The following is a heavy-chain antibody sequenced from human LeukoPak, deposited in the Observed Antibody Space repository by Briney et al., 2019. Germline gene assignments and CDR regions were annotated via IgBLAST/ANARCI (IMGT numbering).Heavy chain of an antibody. CDR3: ARTGPRKAGRGLDV. CDR2: MYYTGST. CDR1: GGSITQYY. D-gene: IGHD3-10*01. V-gene: IGHV4-59*01. J-gene: IGHJ3*01. Sequence: SETLSLTCTVSGGSITQYYWAWIRQSPGKALEWIGYMYYTGSTNYNPSLKSRVTISVDTSKKKFSLRLKSVSAADTAMYYCARTGPRKAGRGLDVWGQGTMVIVSS.